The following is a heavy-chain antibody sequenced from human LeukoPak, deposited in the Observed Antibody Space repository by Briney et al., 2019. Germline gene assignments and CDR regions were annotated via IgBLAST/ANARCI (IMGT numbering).Heavy chain of an antibody. CDR2: INHSGST. J-gene: IGHJ3*02. V-gene: IGHV4-34*01. CDR1: GGSFSGYY. Sequence: SETLSLTCAVYGGSFSGYYWSWIRQPPGKGLEWIGEINHSGSTNYNPSLKSRVTISVDTSKNQFSLKLSSVTAADTAVYYCARVRWFGEFVDAFDIWGQGTMVTVSS. CDR3: ARVRWFGEFVDAFDI. D-gene: IGHD3-10*01.